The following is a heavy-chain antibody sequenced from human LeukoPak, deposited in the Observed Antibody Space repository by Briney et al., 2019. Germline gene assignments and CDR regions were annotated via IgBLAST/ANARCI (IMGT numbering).Heavy chain of an antibody. CDR2: ISSSSSYT. CDR1: GFTFSDYY. J-gene: IGHJ4*02. D-gene: IGHD2-2*01. Sequence: PGGSLRLSCAASGFTFSDYYMSWIRQAPGKGLEWVSYISSSSSYTNYADSVKGRFTISRDNAKNSLYLQMNSLGAEDTAVYYFARAKKSSTSLGLVFDYWGQGTLVTVSS. V-gene: IGHV3-11*06. CDR3: ARAKKSSTSLGLVFDY.